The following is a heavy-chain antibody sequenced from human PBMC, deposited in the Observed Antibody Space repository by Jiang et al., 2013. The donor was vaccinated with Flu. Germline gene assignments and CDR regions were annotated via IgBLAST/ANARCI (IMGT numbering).Heavy chain of an antibody. J-gene: IGHJ4*02. D-gene: IGHD3-10*01. Sequence: QLVESGGGVVQPGRSLRLSCAASGFSFSYYAMHWVRQAPGKGLEWVAVISYDGSNKYYADSVKGRFTISRDNSKNTLYLQMNSLRAEDTAVYYCARDVKVQGVNGFDYWGQGTLVTVSS. CDR3: ARDVKVQGVNGFDY. CDR1: GFSFSYYA. V-gene: IGHV3-30-3*01. CDR2: ISYDGSNK.